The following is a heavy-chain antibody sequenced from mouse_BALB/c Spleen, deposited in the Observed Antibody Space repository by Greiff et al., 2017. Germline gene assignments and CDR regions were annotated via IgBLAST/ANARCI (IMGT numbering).Heavy chain of an antibody. CDR3: ERGYYEYAMDY. V-gene: IGHV1S81*02. J-gene: IGHJ4*01. D-gene: IGHD2-4*01. CDR1: GYTFTSYW. Sequence: QVQLQQPGAELVKPGASVKLSCKASGYTFTSYWMHWVKQRPGQGLEWIGEINPSNGRTNYNEKFKSKATLTVDKSSSTAYMQLSSLTSEDSAVYYCERGYYEYAMDYWGQGTSVTVSS. CDR2: INPSNGRT.